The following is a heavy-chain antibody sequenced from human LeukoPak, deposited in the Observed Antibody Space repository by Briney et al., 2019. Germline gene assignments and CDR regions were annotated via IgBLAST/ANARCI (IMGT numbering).Heavy chain of an antibody. J-gene: IGHJ4*02. V-gene: IGHV1-2*02. Sequence: GASVKVSCKASGYTFTSYYMHWVRQAPGQGLEWMGWINPNSGGTNYAQKFQGRVTMTRDTSISTAYMELSRLRSDDTAVYYCAREWIAVAGRRYYFDYWGQGTLVTVSS. CDR1: GYTFTSYY. CDR3: AREWIAVAGRRYYFDY. CDR2: INPNSGGT. D-gene: IGHD6-19*01.